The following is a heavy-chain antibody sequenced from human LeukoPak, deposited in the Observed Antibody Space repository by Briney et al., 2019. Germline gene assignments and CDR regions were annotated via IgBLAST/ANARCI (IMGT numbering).Heavy chain of an antibody. CDR1: GGSLSSGNYY. CDR3: ARAYDSSGYYPSYFGY. D-gene: IGHD3-22*01. J-gene: IGHJ4*02. Sequence: SETLSLTCTVSGGSLSSGNYYWSWIRQHPGKGLEWIGFIYYSGSTYYNPSLKSRVTISVDTSKNQFSLKLSAVTAADTAVYYCARAYDSSGYYPSYFGYWGQGTLVTVSS. V-gene: IGHV4-31*03. CDR2: IYYSGST.